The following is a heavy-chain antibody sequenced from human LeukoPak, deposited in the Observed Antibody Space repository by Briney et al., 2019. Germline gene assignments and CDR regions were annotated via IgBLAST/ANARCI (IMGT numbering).Heavy chain of an antibody. V-gene: IGHV1-2*02. J-gene: IGHJ4*02. CDR2: INPNSGGT. CDR1: GYTLTGYY. CDR3: ARDRRYYGSGSYIFDY. Sequence: ASVKVSCKASGYTLTGYYIHWVRQAPGQGLEWMAWINPNSGGTNYAQKFQGRVTMTRDTSISTAYMELSRLRSDDTAVYYCARDRRYYGSGSYIFDYWGQGTLVTVSS. D-gene: IGHD3-10*01.